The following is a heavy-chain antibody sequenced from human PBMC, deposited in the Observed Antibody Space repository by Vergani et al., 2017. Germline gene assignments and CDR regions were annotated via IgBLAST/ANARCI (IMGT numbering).Heavy chain of an antibody. J-gene: IGHJ4*02. CDR1: GFSFSSHA. Sequence: QVQLAESGGGRVQPGRSLRLSCAASGFSFSSHAIHWVRQAPGKGLEWVAVISNDGSKKYYADSVKGRFTISRDNSKNTLYLQMNSLRAAASAVYYCAKAKAAAGSSPFDYWGEGSLVTVSS. CDR3: AKAKAAAGSSPFDY. D-gene: IGHD6-13*01. V-gene: IGHV3-30*18. CDR2: ISNDGSKK.